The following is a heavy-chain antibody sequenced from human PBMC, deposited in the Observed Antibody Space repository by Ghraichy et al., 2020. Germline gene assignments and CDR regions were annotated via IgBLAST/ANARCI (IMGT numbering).Heavy chain of an antibody. J-gene: IGHJ3*02. D-gene: IGHD1-26*01. CDR3: AHTGRSIVGATRVAFDI. Sequence: SGPTLVKPTQTLTLTCTFSGFSLSTSGVGVGWIRQPPGKALEWLALIYWNDDKRYSPSLKSRLTITKDTSKNQVVLTMTNMDPVDTATYYCAHTGRSIVGATRVAFDIWGQGTMVTVSS. CDR1: GFSLSTSGVG. CDR2: IYWNDDK. V-gene: IGHV2-5*01.